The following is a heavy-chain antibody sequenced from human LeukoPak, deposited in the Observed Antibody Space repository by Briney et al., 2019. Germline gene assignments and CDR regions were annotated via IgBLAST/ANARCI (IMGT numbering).Heavy chain of an antibody. Sequence: PGGSLRLSCAASGFTFSDYYMSWIRQAPGKGLEWVSYIRRSGSTIYYADSVKGRFTISRDNAKNSLYLQMNSLRAEDTAVYYCARTYDYVWGSYRNYYFHYWGQGTLVTVSS. CDR1: GFTFSDYY. D-gene: IGHD3-16*02. J-gene: IGHJ4*02. CDR2: IRRSGSTI. CDR3: ARTYDYVWGSYRNYYFHY. V-gene: IGHV3-11*01.